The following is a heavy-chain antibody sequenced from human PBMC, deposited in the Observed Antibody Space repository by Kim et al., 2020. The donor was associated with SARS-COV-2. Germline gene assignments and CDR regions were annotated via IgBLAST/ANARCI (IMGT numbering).Heavy chain of an antibody. Sequence: GGSLRLSCAASGFTFSSYAMSWVRQAPGKGLEWVSTISDSGGSTYYADSVKGRFTISRDNSKNTMYLQMNSLRAEDTAVYYCAKGRDSARPLYSDYWGQGTVATVSS. V-gene: IGHV3-23*01. D-gene: IGHD2-21*01. CDR3: AKGRDSARPLYSDY. J-gene: IGHJ4*02. CDR1: GFTFSSYA. CDR2: ISDSGGST.